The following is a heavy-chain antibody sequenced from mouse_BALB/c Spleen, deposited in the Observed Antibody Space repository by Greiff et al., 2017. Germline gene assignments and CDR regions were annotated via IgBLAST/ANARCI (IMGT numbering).Heavy chain of an antibody. CDR3: AIYGYDEDAMDY. CDR1: GYTFTSYW. Sequence: QVQLQQPGAELVKPGASVKLSCKASGYTFTSYWMHWVKQRPGQGLEWIGEINPSNGRTNYNEKFKSKATLTVDKSSSTAYMQLSSLTSEDSAVYYCAIYGYDEDAMDYWGQGTSVTVAS. CDR2: INPSNGRT. J-gene: IGHJ4*01. V-gene: IGHV1S81*02. D-gene: IGHD2-2*01.